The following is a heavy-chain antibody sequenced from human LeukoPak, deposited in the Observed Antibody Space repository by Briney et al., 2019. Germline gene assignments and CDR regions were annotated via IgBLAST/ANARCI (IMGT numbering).Heavy chain of an antibody. CDR1: GFTFSSYW. J-gene: IGHJ4*02. V-gene: IGHV3-7*01. D-gene: IGHD1-26*01. CDR2: IKQDGSEK. Sequence: GGSLRLSCAASGFTFSSYWMSWVRQAPGKGLEWVANIKQDGSEKYYVDSVKGRFTISRDNAKNSLYLQMNSLRAEDTAVYYCARASKVGALNYFDYWGQGTLVTVSS. CDR3: ARASKVGALNYFDY.